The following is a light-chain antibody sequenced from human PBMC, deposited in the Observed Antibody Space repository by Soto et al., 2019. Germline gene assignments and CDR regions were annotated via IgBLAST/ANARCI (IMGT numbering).Light chain of an antibody. CDR3: QQRDRFT. V-gene: IGKV3-11*01. Sequence: EIVLTQSPAALSLSQGQRATLSCRASQSVGSYLAWYQQKPGQAPRLLIYDASSSATGIPPRFSCSGSGTDFTLTISSLEPEYSAVYYCQQRDRFTFGPGTKVDIQ. J-gene: IGKJ3*01. CDR2: DAS. CDR1: QSVGSY.